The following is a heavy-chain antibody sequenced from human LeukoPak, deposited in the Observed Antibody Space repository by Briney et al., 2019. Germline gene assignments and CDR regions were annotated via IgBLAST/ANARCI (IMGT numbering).Heavy chain of an antibody. CDR1: GGSISSGSYY. CDR2: IYTSGST. J-gene: IGHJ4*01. CDR3: ARVSYDSSGYYGDY. Sequence: TLSLTCTVSGGSISSGSYYWSWIRQPAGKGLEWIGRIYTSGSTNYNPSLKSRVTISVDTSKNQFSLKLSSVTAADTAVYYCARVSYDSSGYYGDYCGHGTLVTVSS. V-gene: IGHV4-61*02. D-gene: IGHD3-22*01.